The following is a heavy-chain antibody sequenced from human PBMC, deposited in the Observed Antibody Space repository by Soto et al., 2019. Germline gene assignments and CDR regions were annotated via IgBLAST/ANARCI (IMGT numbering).Heavy chain of an antibody. CDR2: IIPLFGRA. V-gene: IGHV1-69*12. CDR3: AQTLGLAAAGPGRFDL. D-gene: IGHD6-25*01. CDR1: GATFSSYA. J-gene: IGHJ2*01. Sequence: QVQLVQSGAEVKKPGSSVKVSCRAPGATFSSYAITWVRQAPGQGLEGMGGIIPLFGRANYAQKFQGRVTITAAASTSTAYMELSSLRSEDTAVYYCAQTLGLAAAGPGRFDLWGRGTLVTVSS.